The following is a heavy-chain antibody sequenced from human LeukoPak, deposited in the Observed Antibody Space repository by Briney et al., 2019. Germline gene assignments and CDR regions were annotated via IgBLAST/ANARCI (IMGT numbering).Heavy chain of an antibody. CDR2: INPNSGGT. J-gene: IGHJ4*02. Sequence: APVKVSCKASGYTFTGYYMHWVRQAPGQGLEWMGWINPNSGGTNYAQKFQGRVTMTRDTSISTAYMELSRLRSDDTAVYYCARDLSFGLATTDWGQGSLVTVSS. CDR3: ARDLSFGLATTD. D-gene: IGHD5-12*01. CDR1: GYTFTGYY. V-gene: IGHV1-2*02.